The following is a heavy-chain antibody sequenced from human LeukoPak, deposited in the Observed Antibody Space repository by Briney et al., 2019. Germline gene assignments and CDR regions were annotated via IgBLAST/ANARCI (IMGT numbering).Heavy chain of an antibody. CDR3: ASRGGVGLDY. J-gene: IGHJ4*02. Sequence: PSETLSLTCTVSGGSINSYYWNWIRQPPGKGLEWIAYIHYSGSTNYNPSLKSRVTISVDTSKSQFSLKLSSVTAADTAVYYCASRGGVGLDYWGQGTLVTVSS. CDR1: GGSINSYY. V-gene: IGHV4-59*08. CDR2: IHYSGST. D-gene: IGHD3-16*01.